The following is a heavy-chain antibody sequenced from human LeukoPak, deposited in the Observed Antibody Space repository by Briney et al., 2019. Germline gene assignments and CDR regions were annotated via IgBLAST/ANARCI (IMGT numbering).Heavy chain of an antibody. CDR2: IYYSGST. CDR1: GGSISSSSYY. V-gene: IGHV4-39*07. J-gene: IGHJ4*02. D-gene: IGHD6-19*01. CDR3: ARVHDIAVAAPGAYYFDY. Sequence: PSGTLSLTCTVSGGSISSSSYYWGWIRQPPGKGLEWIGSIYYSGSTYYNPSLKSRVTISVDTSKNQFSLKLSSVTAADTAVYYCARVHDIAVAAPGAYYFDYWGQGTLVTVSS.